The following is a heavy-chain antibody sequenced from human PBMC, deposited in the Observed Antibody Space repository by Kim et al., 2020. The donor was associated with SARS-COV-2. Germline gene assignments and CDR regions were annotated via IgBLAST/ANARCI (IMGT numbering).Heavy chain of an antibody. Sequence: GGSLRLSCAASGFTFSSYGMSWVRQAPGKGLEWVAVISYDGSNKYYADSVKGRFTISRDNSKNTLYLQMNSLRAEDTAVYYCARDGYYDVWSGTNGLGYWGQGTLVTVSS. CDR2: ISYDGSNK. CDR1: GFTFSSYG. V-gene: IGHV3-30*03. CDR3: ARDGYYDVWSGTNGLGY. D-gene: IGHD3-3*01. J-gene: IGHJ4*02.